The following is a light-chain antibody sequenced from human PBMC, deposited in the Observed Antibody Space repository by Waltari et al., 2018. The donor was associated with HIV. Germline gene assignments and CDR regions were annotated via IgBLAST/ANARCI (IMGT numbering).Light chain of an antibody. CDR3: SSYTTTNTII. J-gene: IGLJ2*01. V-gene: IGLV2-14*03. Sequence: QSALTQPASVSGSPGQSITISCTGTSSDIGAYEYVSWYRQHPDKAPQLLIYDVFYRPSGVSHRFSGSKSGNTASLTISGLQAEDEAVYSRSSYTTTNTIIFGGGTKLTVL. CDR2: DVF. CDR1: SSDIGAYEY.